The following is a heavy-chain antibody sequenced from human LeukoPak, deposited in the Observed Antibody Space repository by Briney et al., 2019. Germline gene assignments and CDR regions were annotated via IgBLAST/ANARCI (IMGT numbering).Heavy chain of an antibody. D-gene: IGHD1-26*01. CDR1: GFTFSNYA. Sequence: GGSLRLSCAASGFTFSNYAMIWVRQVPGKGLEWVAGISGSGGSTYYGDSVKGRFTISRDNSKKTLFLRMNSLRAEDTAVYYCAKSGEASSYFYYLDVWGKGTTLTVSS. CDR2: ISGSGGST. V-gene: IGHV3-23*01. CDR3: AKSGEASSYFYYLDV. J-gene: IGHJ6*03.